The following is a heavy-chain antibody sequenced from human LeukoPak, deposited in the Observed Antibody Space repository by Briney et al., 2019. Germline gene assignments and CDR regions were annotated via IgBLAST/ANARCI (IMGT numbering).Heavy chain of an antibody. V-gene: IGHV1-69*13. J-gene: IGHJ4*02. CDR3: ASDLGGGGPFDY. CDR1: GGTFSSYA. D-gene: IGHD3-16*01. Sequence: SVKVSCNVRGGTFSSYAISWVRQAPGQGLEWMGGIIPIFGTANYAQKFQGRVTITADESTSTAYMELSSLRSEDTAVYYCASDLGGGGPFDYWGQGTLVTVSS. CDR2: IIPIFGTA.